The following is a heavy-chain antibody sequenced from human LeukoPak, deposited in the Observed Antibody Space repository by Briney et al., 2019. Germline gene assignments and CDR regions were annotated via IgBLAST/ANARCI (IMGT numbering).Heavy chain of an antibody. Sequence: PGGSLRLSCAASGFTFSSYGMSWVRQAPGKGLEWVSAISGSGGSTYYADSVKGRLTISRDNSKNTLYLQMNSLRVEDTAVYYCAKDAHSGSYFDYWGQGILVTVSS. J-gene: IGHJ4*01. CDR1: GFTFSSYG. CDR3: AKDAHSGSYFDY. CDR2: ISGSGGST. V-gene: IGHV3-23*01. D-gene: IGHD1-26*01.